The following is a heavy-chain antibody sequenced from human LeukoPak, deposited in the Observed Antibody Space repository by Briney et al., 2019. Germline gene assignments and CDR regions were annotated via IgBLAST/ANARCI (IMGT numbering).Heavy chain of an antibody. V-gene: IGHV3-23*01. D-gene: IGHD3-16*02. CDR2: ISSSGGNT. CDR3: AKDIQLST. CDR1: GFPFSDSA. J-gene: IGHJ3*01. Sequence: GRTLRLSCAASGFPFSDSAMPWVRQVPGKGLEWVSLISSSGGNTYYADSVKGRFTISRDNSKNTLSLQMNSLRVEDTAIYYCAKDIQLSTWGLGTMVTVSS.